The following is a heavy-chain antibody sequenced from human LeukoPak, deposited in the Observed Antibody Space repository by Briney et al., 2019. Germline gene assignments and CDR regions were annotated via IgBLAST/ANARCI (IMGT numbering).Heavy chain of an antibody. CDR3: ARNEYDSSGYYPPGDAFDI. Sequence: GGSLRLSCAASGFTFSSYAMSWVRQAPGKGLEWVSAISGSGGSTYYADSVKGRFTISRDNSKNTLYLQMNSLRAEDTAVYYCARNEYDSSGYYPPGDAFDIWGQGTMVTVSS. CDR2: ISGSGGST. J-gene: IGHJ3*02. CDR1: GFTFSSYA. D-gene: IGHD3-22*01. V-gene: IGHV3-23*01.